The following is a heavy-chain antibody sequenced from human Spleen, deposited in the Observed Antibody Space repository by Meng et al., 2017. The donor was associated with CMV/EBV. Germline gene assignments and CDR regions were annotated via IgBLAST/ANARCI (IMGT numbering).Heavy chain of an antibody. CDR2: IYYSGST. V-gene: IGHV4-31*02. J-gene: IGHJ6*02. D-gene: IGHD2-2*02. CDR1: SISSCGYY. Sequence: SISSCGYYWSWIRQHPGKGLEWIGYIYYSGSTDYNPSLKSRVTISVDTSKNQFSLNLSSVTAADTAVYYCARDGVPAAIDYYGMDVWGQGTMVTVSS. CDR3: ARDGVPAAIDYYGMDV.